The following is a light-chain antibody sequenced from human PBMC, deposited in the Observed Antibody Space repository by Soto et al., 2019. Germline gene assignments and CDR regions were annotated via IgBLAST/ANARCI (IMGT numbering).Light chain of an antibody. CDR2: DVS. Sequence: QSALTQPPSVSGSPGQSIAISCTGATSDVGGYNYVSWYQQHPGKAPKLMIYDVSNRPSGVSSRFSGSKSGNTASLTISGLQAEDEADYYCSSYTSSRPRVFGTGTKVTVL. CDR1: TSDVGGYNY. V-gene: IGLV2-14*01. CDR3: SSYTSSRPRV. J-gene: IGLJ1*01.